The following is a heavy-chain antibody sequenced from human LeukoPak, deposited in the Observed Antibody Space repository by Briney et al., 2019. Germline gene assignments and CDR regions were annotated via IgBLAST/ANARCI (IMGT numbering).Heavy chain of an antibody. D-gene: IGHD3-22*01. V-gene: IGHV1-8*01. Sequence: ASAKVSCKPSGYTFTRYDINCVSQDTGQGVENMVWMSPNSGNRGYAQRFQGRVTMTTNTAISTAYMELSSLRSEDTAVYYGARGIGSGSYSAVYYFDYWGQGTLVTVSS. CDR3: ARGIGSGSYSAVYYFDY. CDR2: MSPNSGNR. J-gene: IGHJ4*02. CDR1: GYTFTRYD.